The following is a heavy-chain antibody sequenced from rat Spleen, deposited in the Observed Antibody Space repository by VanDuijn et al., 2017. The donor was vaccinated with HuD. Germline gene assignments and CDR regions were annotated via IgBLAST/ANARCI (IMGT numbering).Heavy chain of an antibody. CDR2: ISYDGNAP. J-gene: IGHJ4*01. CDR3: ARHSLYYYDGTYYYSRVMDA. D-gene: IGHD1-12*02. V-gene: IGHV5-29*01. CDR1: GFTFSDYY. Sequence: EVQLVESDGGLVQPGRSLKLSCAASGFTFSDYYMAWVRQAPTKGLEWVASISYDGNAPYYRDSVKGRFTISRDNAKSTLYLQMDRLRSEDTATYCCARHSLYYYDGTYYYSRVMDAWGQGASVTVSS.